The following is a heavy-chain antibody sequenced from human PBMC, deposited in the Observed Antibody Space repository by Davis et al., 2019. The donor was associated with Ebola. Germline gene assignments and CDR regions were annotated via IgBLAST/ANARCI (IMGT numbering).Heavy chain of an antibody. Sequence: GESLKISCAASGFTFSSYAMHWVRQAPGKGLEWVAVISYDGSNKYYADSVKGRFTISRDNSKNTLYLQMNSLRAEDTAVYYCARDGYYYDSSGKFDYWGQGTLVTVSS. CDR3: ARDGYYYDSSGKFDY. CDR1: GFTFSSYA. CDR2: ISYDGSNK. D-gene: IGHD3-22*01. V-gene: IGHV3-30-3*01. J-gene: IGHJ4*02.